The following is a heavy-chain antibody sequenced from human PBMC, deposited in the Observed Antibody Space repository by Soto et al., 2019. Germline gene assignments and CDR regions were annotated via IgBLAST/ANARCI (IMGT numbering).Heavy chain of an antibody. J-gene: IGHJ6*02. CDR2: IYHSGST. Sequence: QVQLQESGPGLVKPSGTLSLTCAVSGGSISSSNWWSWVRQPPGKGLEWIGEIYHSGSTNYNPSLKSRVTISVDKSKNQFSLKLSSVTAADTAVYYCAREGYCSGGSCYHYYYYYGMDVWGQGTTVTVSS. CDR3: AREGYCSGGSCYHYYYYYGMDV. D-gene: IGHD2-15*01. CDR1: GGSISSSNW. V-gene: IGHV4-4*02.